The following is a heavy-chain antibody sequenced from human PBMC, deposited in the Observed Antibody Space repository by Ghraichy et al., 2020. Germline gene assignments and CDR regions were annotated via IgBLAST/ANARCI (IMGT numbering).Heavy chain of an antibody. V-gene: IGHV4-59*01. CDR2: IYYSGST. CDR1: GGSISSYD. CDR3: ARRPPSYCSGGSCSPYYFDC. J-gene: IGHJ4*02. D-gene: IGHD2-15*01. Sequence: SDTLSLTCTVSGGSISSYDCSWIWQPPGQGLEWIGFIYYSGSTNYNPSLKSQVTISVDTSKNQFSLKLSPVTAADTAVYYCARRPPSYCSGGSCSPYYFDCWGQGTPVPVSS.